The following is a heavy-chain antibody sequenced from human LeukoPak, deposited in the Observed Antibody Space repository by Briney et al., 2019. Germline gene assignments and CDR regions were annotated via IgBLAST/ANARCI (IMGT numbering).Heavy chain of an antibody. J-gene: IGHJ3*02. Sequence: TGGSLRLSCAASGLTFSSYGMHWVRQPPGAGLEWVSKIGATGDTYYAGSVKGRFTITREKAKKSLYLQMSSLRVEDTAVYFCVLGAYWNDDKNAFHIWGPGTMVTVSS. D-gene: IGHD1-1*01. CDR2: IGATGDT. CDR3: VLGAYWNDDKNAFHI. V-gene: IGHV3-13*01. CDR1: GLTFSSYG.